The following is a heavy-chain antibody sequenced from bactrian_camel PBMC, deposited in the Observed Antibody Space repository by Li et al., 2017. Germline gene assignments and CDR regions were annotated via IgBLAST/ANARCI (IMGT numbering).Heavy chain of an antibody. CDR1: GYTYFSYN. D-gene: IGHD2*01. V-gene: IGHV3S1*01. Sequence: HVQLVESGGGSVQAGESLRLSCAAPGYTYFSYNMAWFRQAPGKEREGVAAIDTGDGSTYYLNSVEGRFTISHDNAKNTLYLQMNSLKPEDTAIYYCAADFGPYCSGSYLARRANFEGQGTQVTVS. CDR2: IDTGDGST. J-gene: IGHJ4*01.